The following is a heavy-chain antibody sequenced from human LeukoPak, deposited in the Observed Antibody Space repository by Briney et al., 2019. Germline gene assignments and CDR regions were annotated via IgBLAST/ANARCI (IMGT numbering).Heavy chain of an antibody. CDR2: ISGSGGST. CDR1: GFTFSSYG. Sequence: PGGSLRLSCAASGFTFSSYGMSWVRQAPGKGLEWVSAISGSGGSTYYADSVKGRFTISRDNGKNSLFLQMNGLGAEDTAVYYCATVRDDFWSGYYHHADYWGQGTLVTVSS. V-gene: IGHV3-23*01. J-gene: IGHJ4*02. D-gene: IGHD3-3*01. CDR3: ATVRDDFWSGYYHHADY.